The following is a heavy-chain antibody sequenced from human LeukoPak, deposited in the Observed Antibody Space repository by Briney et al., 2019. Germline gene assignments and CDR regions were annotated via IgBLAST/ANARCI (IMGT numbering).Heavy chain of an antibody. CDR1: GGSISSSGYY. CDR3: ARVSGRRFGEPNGMDV. D-gene: IGHD3-10*01. V-gene: IGHV4-39*01. CDR2: IYYSGST. Sequence: PSETLSLTCTVSGGSISSSGYYWGWIRQPPGKGLEWIGSIYYSGSTYYNPSLKSRVTISVDTSKSQFSLKLSSVTAADTAVYYCARVSGRRFGEPNGMDVWGQGTTVTVSS. J-gene: IGHJ6*02.